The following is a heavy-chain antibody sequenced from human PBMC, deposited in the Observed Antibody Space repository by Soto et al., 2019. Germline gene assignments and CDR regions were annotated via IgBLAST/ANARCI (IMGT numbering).Heavy chain of an antibody. CDR1: GYSFTDYK. CDR2: VDPNGGGS. CDR3: APWADSAHFEAFDF. Sequence: VKVSCEARGYSFTDYKFPWVRQAPGQGLEWMGWVDPNGGGSNSAQKFQGSVTMTWDTSITTAYLDLTRLTTNDTATYFCAPWADSAHFEAFDFWGQ. J-gene: IGHJ4*01. D-gene: IGHD2-15*01. V-gene: IGHV1-2*04.